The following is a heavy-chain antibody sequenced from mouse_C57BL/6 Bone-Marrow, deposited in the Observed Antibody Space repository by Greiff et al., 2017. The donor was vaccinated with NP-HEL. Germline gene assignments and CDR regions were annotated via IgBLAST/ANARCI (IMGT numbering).Heavy chain of an antibody. CDR3: ARGPGREHYFDD. CDR1: GYAFTSYW. CDR2: IYPGSGGT. Sequence: QVQLQQSGAELVKPGASVKMSCKASGYAFTSYWITWVKQRPGQGLEWIGVIYPGSGGTNYNEKFKGKATLTADTSSSTAYMQLIRLPSEASAVYVRARGPGREHYFDDWGQGTTLTVSS. V-gene: IGHV1-54*01. J-gene: IGHJ2*01. D-gene: IGHD3-3*01.